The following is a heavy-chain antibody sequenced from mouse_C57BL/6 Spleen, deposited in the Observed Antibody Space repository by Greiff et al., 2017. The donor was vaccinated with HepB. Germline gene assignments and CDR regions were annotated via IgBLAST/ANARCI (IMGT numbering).Heavy chain of an antibody. V-gene: IGHV1-64*01. Sequence: VQLQQSGAELVKPGASVKLSCKASGYTFTSYWMHWVKQRPGQGLEWIGMIHPNSGSTNYNEKFKSKATLTVDKSSSTAYMQLSSLTSEDSAVYYCASYYYGSPAWFAYWGQGTLVTVSA. CDR1: GYTFTSYW. J-gene: IGHJ3*01. CDR3: ASYYYGSPAWFAY. D-gene: IGHD1-1*01. CDR2: IHPNSGST.